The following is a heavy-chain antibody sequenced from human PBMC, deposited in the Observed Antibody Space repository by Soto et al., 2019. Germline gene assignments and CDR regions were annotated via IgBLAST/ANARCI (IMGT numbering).Heavy chain of an antibody. CDR1: GFTFSGSA. CDR2: IRSKANSYAT. CDR3: TRHSENYRGNCGSLAYYYYGMDV. Sequence: PGGSLRLSCAASGFTFSGSAMHWVRQASGKGLEWVGRIRSKANSYATAYAASVKGRFTISRDDSKNTAYLQMNSLKTEDTAVYYCTRHSENYRGNCGSLAYYYYGMDVWGQGTTVTVSS. J-gene: IGHJ6*02. D-gene: IGHD2-15*01. V-gene: IGHV3-73*01.